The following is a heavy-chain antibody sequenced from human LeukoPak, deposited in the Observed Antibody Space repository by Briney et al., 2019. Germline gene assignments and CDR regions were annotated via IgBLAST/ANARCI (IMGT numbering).Heavy chain of an antibody. Sequence: SETRSLTCTVSDDPINSGVYYWNWIRQPAGKGLEGIGHIYTSGTTTNSNPSLKSRVAISLDTSKNHFSLKLSSVTAADTAVYYCARAKRRSGRSRNFYLDVWGKGTTVTVSS. D-gene: IGHD1-26*01. V-gene: IGHV4-61*09. J-gene: IGHJ6*03. CDR3: ARAKRRSGRSRNFYLDV. CDR1: DDPINSGVYY. CDR2: IYTSGTTT.